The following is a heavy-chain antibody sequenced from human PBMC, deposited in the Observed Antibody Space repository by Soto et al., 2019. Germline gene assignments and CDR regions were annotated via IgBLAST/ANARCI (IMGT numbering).Heavy chain of an antibody. V-gene: IGHV1-18*04. J-gene: IGHJ3*02. CDR3: ARGTSYHYVWGSYRYGGDDAFDI. Sequence: ASVKVSCKASGYTFTSYGISWVRQAPGQGLEWMGWIIAYNGNTNYAQKLQGRVTMTTDTSTSTAYMELRSLRSDDTAVYYCARGTSYHYVWGSYRYGGDDAFDIWGQGTMVTVSS. D-gene: IGHD3-16*02. CDR2: IIAYNGNT. CDR1: GYTFTSYG.